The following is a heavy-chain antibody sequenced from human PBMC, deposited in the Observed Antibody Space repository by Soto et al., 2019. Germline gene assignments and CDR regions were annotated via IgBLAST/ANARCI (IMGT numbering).Heavy chain of an antibody. Sequence: QVQLVQSGAEVKKPGASVKVSCKASGYTFTSYDINWVRQATGQGLEWMGWMNPNSGNTGYAQKFQGRVTVTRNTSISTAYMELRSLRSEDTAVYYGARGPGGYTHDWFDPWGQGTLVTVSS. CDR3: ARGPGGYTHDWFDP. D-gene: IGHD5-12*01. CDR1: GYTFTSYD. V-gene: IGHV1-8*01. J-gene: IGHJ5*02. CDR2: MNPNSGNT.